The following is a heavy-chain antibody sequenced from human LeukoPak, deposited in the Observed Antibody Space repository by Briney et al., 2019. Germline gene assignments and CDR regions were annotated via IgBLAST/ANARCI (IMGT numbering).Heavy chain of an antibody. V-gene: IGHV1-2*02. D-gene: IGHD3-22*01. J-gene: IGHJ4*02. CDR2: INPNSGGT. Sequence: GASVKVSCKASGYTFTGYYMHWVRQAPGQGLEWMGWINPNSGGTNYAQKFQGRVTMTRDTSISTAYMELSSLRSDDTAVYYCARDRAYDSSHCDYWGQGTLVTVSS. CDR3: ARDRAYDSSHCDY. CDR1: GYTFTGYY.